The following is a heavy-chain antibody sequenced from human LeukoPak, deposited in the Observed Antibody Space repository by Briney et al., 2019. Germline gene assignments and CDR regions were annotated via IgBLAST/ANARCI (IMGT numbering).Heavy chain of an antibody. CDR3: ASLRDGYNSFDY. Sequence: GASVKVSCKASGYTFTSYYMHWVRQAPGQGLELMGIINPSGGSTSYAQKFQGRVTMTRDTSTSTVYMELSSLRSEDTAVYYCASLRDGYNSFDYWGQGTLVTVSS. CDR1: GYTFTSYY. D-gene: IGHD5-24*01. CDR2: INPSGGST. J-gene: IGHJ4*02. V-gene: IGHV1-46*03.